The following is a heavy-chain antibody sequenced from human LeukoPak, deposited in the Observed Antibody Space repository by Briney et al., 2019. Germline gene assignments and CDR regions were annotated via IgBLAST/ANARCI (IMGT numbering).Heavy chain of an antibody. V-gene: IGHV4-39*01. CDR2: IYYSGST. J-gene: IGHJ3*02. Sequence: SETLSLTCTVSGGSISSSSYYWGWIRQPPGKGLEWIGSIYYSGSTYYNPSLKSRVAISVDTSKNQFSLKLSSVTAADTAVYYCARHLYSSSSRAFDIWGQGTMVTVSS. CDR1: GGSISSSSYY. D-gene: IGHD6-13*01. CDR3: ARHLYSSSSRAFDI.